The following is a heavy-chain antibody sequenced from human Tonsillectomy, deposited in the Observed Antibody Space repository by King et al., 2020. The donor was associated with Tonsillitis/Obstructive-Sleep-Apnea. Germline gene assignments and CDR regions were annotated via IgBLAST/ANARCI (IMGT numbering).Heavy chain of an antibody. V-gene: IGHV1-18*01. CDR2: ISGYNGNT. CDR1: GYTFTSYG. D-gene: IGHD6-19*01. Sequence: QLVQSGAEVKKPGASVKVSCKASGYTFTSYGISWVRQAPGQGLEWMGWISGYNGNTNYAQKLQGRVIMTTDTSTSTAYMELRSLRSDDTAVYYCARIGVAGHYYYYGMDVWGQGTTVTVSS. J-gene: IGHJ6*02. CDR3: ARIGVAGHYYYYGMDV.